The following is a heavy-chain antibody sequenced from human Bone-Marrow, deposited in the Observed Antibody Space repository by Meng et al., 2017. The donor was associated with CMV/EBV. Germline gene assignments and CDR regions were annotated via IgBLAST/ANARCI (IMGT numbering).Heavy chain of an antibody. CDR2: IGTAGDT. D-gene: IGHD3-3*01. CDR3: ARESAHLRAFDI. CDR1: GFTFSSYD. J-gene: IGHJ3*02. V-gene: IGHV3-13*01. Sequence: GGSLRLSCAASGFTFSSYDMHWVRQATGKGLEWVSAIGTAGDTYYPGSVKGRFTISRDNSKNTLYLQMNSLRAEDTAVYYCARESAHLRAFDIWGQGTMVTVSS.